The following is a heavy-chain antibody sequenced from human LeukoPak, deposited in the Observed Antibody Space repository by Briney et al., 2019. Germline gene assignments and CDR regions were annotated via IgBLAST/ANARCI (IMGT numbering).Heavy chain of an antibody. J-gene: IGHJ6*03. CDR3: AKDPRSWGNYMYV. V-gene: IGHV3-33*06. CDR1: GFTFSSYG. CDR2: IWYDGSNK. D-gene: IGHD6-13*01. Sequence: PGGSLRLSCAASGFTFSSYGMHWVRQAPGKGLEWVAVIWYDGSNKYYADSVKGRFTISRDNSKNTLYLQMNSLRAEDTAVYYCAKDPRSWGNYMYVWGKGTTVTVSS.